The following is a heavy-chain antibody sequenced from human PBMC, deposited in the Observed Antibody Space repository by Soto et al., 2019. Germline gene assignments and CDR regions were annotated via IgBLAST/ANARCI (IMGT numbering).Heavy chain of an antibody. J-gene: IGHJ4*02. Sequence: KASETLSLTCVVSGGYLSSGGYSWSWFRQPPGKGLEWIGNIYFSGNTYYNPSLKSRVTISVDRSRNQFSLKLNSVTAADTAVYYCARVAGSGWYDGWGQGTLVTVSS. CDR3: ARVAGSGWYDG. D-gene: IGHD6-19*01. V-gene: IGHV4-30-2*01. CDR2: IYFSGNT. CDR1: GGYLSSGGYS.